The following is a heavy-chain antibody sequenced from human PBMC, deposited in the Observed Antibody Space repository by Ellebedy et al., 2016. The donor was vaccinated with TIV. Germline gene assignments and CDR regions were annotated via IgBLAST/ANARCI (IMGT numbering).Heavy chain of an antibody. V-gene: IGHV1-8*01. Sequence: ASVKVSCKASGYTFTSHYIHWVRQAPGQGLEWMGWVSPDSGNTGYAQQFQGRITITSDTSTTSVYMELSNLISEDTAVYYCARDHSGNYDHFDYWGQGTLVTVSS. D-gene: IGHD1-26*01. J-gene: IGHJ4*02. CDR2: VSPDSGNT. CDR1: GYTFTSHY. CDR3: ARDHSGNYDHFDY.